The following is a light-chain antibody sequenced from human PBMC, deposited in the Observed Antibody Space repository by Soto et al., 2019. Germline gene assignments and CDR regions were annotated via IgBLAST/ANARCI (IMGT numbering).Light chain of an antibody. CDR1: QSVSSY. J-gene: IGKJ4*01. CDR3: QQRSNGGLT. CDR2: DAS. Sequence: EIVLTQSPATLSLSPGERATLSCRASQSVSSYLAWYQQKPGQAPRLLIYDASNRATGIPARFSGSGSGTDFPLTISSLEPEDVAVYYCQQRSNGGLTFGGGTKVEIK. V-gene: IGKV3-11*01.